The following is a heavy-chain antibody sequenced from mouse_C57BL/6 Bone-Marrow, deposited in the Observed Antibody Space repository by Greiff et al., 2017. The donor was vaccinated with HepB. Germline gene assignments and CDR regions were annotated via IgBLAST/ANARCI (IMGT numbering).Heavy chain of an antibody. CDR3: ARARDGYYSYWYFDV. CDR2: ISDGGSYT. CDR1: GFTFSSYA. Sequence: DVMLVESGGGLVKPGGSLKLSCAASGFTFSSYAMSWVRQTPEKRLEWVATISDGGSYTYYPDNVKGRFTISRDNAKNNLYLQMSHLKSEDTAMYYCARARDGYYSYWYFDVWGTGTTVTVSS. V-gene: IGHV5-4*03. D-gene: IGHD2-3*01. J-gene: IGHJ1*03.